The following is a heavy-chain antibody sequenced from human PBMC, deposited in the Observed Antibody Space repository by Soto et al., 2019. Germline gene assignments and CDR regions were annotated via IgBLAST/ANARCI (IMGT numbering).Heavy chain of an antibody. CDR2: MNPNSGNT. CDR3: ARGMGMITFGGVIVNVDPYYYYYYMDV. V-gene: IGHV1-8*01. CDR1: GYTFTSYD. J-gene: IGHJ6*03. D-gene: IGHD3-16*02. Sequence: ASVKVSCKASGYTFTSYDINWVRQATGQGLEWMGWMNPNSGNTGYAQKFQGRVTMTRNTSISTAYMELSSLRSEDTAVYYCARGMGMITFGGVIVNVDPYYYYYYMDVWGKGTTVTVSS.